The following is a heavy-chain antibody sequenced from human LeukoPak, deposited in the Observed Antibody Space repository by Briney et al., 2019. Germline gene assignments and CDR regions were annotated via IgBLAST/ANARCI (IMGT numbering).Heavy chain of an antibody. D-gene: IGHD2-15*01. J-gene: IGHJ6*03. CDR2: ISAYNGNT. CDR3: ARDTTNVVVAATHEYYYYMDV. Sequence: GASVKVSCKASGYTFTSYGISWVRQAPGQGLEWMGWISAYNGNTNYAQKLQGRVTMTTDTSTSTAYMELRSLRSDDTAVYYCARDTTNVVVAATHEYYYYMDVWGKGTTVTISS. V-gene: IGHV1-18*01. CDR1: GYTFTSYG.